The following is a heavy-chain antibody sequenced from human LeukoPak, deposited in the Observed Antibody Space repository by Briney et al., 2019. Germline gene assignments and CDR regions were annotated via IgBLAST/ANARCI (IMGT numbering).Heavy chain of an antibody. CDR3: AKGIYTSTSYYDS. CDR1: GFTFSSYV. V-gene: IGHV3-23*01. CDR2: IIGGGDYT. J-gene: IGHJ4*02. Sequence: GGSLRLSCAASGFTFSSYVMTWVRQAPGKGLAWVSTIIGGGDYTYYVDSVKGRFTISRDNSKNTLYLQVNSLKAEDTAVYYCAKGIYTSTSYYDSWGQGTLVTVSS. D-gene: IGHD2-2*01.